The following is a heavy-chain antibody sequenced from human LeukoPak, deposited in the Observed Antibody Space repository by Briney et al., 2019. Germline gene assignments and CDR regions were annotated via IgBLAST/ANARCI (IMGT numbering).Heavy chain of an antibody. Sequence: KPSETLSLTCTVSGDSISSYYWSWIRQPAGKGLEWIGRIYSSGSTYYNPSLKSRVTISVDTSKNQFSLKLSSVTAADTAVYYCARVVVVPDLYFDYWGQGTLVTVSS. V-gene: IGHV4-4*07. J-gene: IGHJ4*02. D-gene: IGHD2-2*01. CDR1: GDSISSYY. CDR3: ARVVVVPDLYFDY. CDR2: IYSSGST.